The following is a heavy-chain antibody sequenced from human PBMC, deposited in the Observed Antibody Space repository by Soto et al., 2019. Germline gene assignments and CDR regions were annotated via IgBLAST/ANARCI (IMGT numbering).Heavy chain of an antibody. CDR2: IYYSGST. D-gene: IGHD5-18*01. CDR1: NVSNSTGDYY. J-gene: IGHJ6*02. CDR3: ARCSYGFYYYGMDV. Sequence: SDTHSQTCSDSNVSNSTGDYYRSWIRQPPGKGLEWIGYIYYSGSTYYNPSLKSRVTISVDTSKNQFSLKLSSVTAADTAVYYCARCSYGFYYYGMDVWGLVTTVTVS. V-gene: IGHV4-30-4*02.